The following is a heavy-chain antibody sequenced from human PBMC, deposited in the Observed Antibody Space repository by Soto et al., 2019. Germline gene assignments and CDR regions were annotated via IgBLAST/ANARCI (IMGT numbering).Heavy chain of an antibody. V-gene: IGHV1-58*01. J-gene: IGHJ4*02. CDR3: AADSDRLGCISTSCPFDY. CDR1: GFTFTSSA. CDR2: IVVGSGNS. D-gene: IGHD2-2*01. Sequence: QMQLVQSGPEVKKPGTSVKVSCKASGFTFTSSAVQWVRQARGQRLEWIGWIVVGSGNSNYAQKFQERGTITRDMSTSPAYVDLSSLGSEDTAVYYCAADSDRLGCISTSCPFDYWGQGTLVTVSS.